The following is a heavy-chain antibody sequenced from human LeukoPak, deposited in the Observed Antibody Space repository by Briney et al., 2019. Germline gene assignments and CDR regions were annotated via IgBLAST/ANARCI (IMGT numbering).Heavy chain of an antibody. CDR2: ISSSSSTI. CDR1: GFTFSSYS. D-gene: IGHD2/OR15-2a*01. CDR3: ARAISDYFDY. V-gene: IGHV3-48*01. J-gene: IGHJ4*02. Sequence: GSLRLSCAASGFTFSSYSMNWVRQAPGKGLEWVSYISSSSSTIYYADSVKGRFTISRDNAKNSLYLQMNSLRAEDTAVYYCARAISDYFDYWGQGTLVTVSS.